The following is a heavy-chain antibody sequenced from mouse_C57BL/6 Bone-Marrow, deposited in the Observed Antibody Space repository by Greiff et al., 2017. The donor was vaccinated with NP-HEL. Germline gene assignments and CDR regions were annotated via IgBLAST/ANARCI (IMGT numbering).Heavy chain of an antibody. Sequence: VQLQQSGAELVRPGASVKLSCTASGFNIKDDYMHWVKQRPEQGLEWIGWIDPGDGDTNYNGKFKGKATLTADKSSSTAYMQLSSLTSEDSAVYFCARRGVTTVVSGYFDVWGTGTTVTVSS. CDR1: GFNIKDDY. D-gene: IGHD1-1*01. V-gene: IGHV14-4*01. CDR2: IDPGDGDT. J-gene: IGHJ1*03. CDR3: ARRGVTTVVSGYFDV.